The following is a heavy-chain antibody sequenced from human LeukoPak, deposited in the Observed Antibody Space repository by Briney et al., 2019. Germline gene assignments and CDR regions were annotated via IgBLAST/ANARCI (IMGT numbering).Heavy chain of an antibody. J-gene: IGHJ4*02. V-gene: IGHV1-46*01. CDR3: ARTSTSGSPFDY. Sequence: ASVKVSCKTSGYTSFSYYIHWVRQAPGQGLEWMGMIHPSGGDTNYAQKFQGRVTVTMDTSTSTVHMELSSLTSNDTAVFYCARTSTSGSPFDYWGQGTLVTVSS. CDR1: GYTSFSYY. D-gene: IGHD1-26*01. CDR2: IHPSGGDT.